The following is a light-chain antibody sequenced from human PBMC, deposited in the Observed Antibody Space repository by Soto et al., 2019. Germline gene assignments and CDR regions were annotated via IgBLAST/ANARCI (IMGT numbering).Light chain of an antibody. Sequence: QSVLTQPPSASGSPGQSVTISCTGTSSDIGGYNSVSWYQQHPGKAPRLMIYEVNKRPSGVPDRFSGSKSGYTASLTVSGLQTEYEAFYYCSSSAGIYHYLVFGGGTKLTVL. J-gene: IGLJ3*02. CDR1: SSDIGGYNS. V-gene: IGLV2-8*01. CDR3: SSSAGIYHYLV. CDR2: EVN.